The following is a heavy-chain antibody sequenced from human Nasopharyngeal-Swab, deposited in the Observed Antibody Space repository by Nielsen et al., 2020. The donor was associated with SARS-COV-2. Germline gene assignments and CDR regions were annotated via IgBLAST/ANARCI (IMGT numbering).Heavy chain of an antibody. D-gene: IGHD3-22*01. Sequence: VRQAPGKGLEWVAVISYDGSNKYYADSVKGRFTISRDNSKNTPYLQMNSLRAEDTAVYYCARDLSYYDSSGYPGDYWGQGTLVTVSS. CDR3: ARDLSYYDSSGYPGDY. J-gene: IGHJ4*02. CDR2: ISYDGSNK. V-gene: IGHV3-30-3*01.